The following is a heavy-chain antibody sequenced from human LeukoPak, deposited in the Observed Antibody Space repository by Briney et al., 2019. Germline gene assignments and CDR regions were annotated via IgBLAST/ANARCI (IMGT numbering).Heavy chain of an antibody. CDR2: IYYSGST. V-gene: IGHV4-59*01. CDR3: ARVRGPYYFDY. Sequence: ETLSLTCTVSRGSISNYYWGWIRQPPGKGLEWIGVIYYSGSTNYNPSLKSRVTISIDMSKNQFSLKLSSVTAADTAVYYCARVRGPYYFDYWGQGTLVTVSS. J-gene: IGHJ4*02. CDR1: RGSISNYY.